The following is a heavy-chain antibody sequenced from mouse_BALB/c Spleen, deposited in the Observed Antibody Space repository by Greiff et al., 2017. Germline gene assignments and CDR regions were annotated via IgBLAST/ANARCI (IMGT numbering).Heavy chain of an antibody. V-gene: IGHV1-4*01. Sequence: QVQLQQSGAELARPGASVKMSCKASGYTFTSYTMHWVKQRPGQGLEWIGYINPSSGYTNYNQKFKDKATLTADKSSSTAYMQLRSLTSEDSAVYYCARYYYGYEGYAMDYWGQGTSVTVSS. CDR2: INPSSGYT. J-gene: IGHJ4*01. CDR3: ARYYYGYEGYAMDY. CDR1: GYTFTSYT. D-gene: IGHD2-2*01.